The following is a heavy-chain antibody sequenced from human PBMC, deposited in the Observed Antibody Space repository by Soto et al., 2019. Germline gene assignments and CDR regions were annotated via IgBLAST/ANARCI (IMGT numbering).Heavy chain of an antibody. CDR2: ISGSGSTI. Sequence: EVQLLDSGGGLVQPGGSLRLSCAASGFTFSSYAVSWVRQAPGKGPEWISSISGSGSTIYYADSVKGRFTISSDNSKNTLYLQMSSLRAEDTAVYYCAKVFYYYDSSGYYYFDYWGQGTLVTVSS. CDR3: AKVFYYYDSSGYYYFDY. D-gene: IGHD3-22*01. V-gene: IGHV3-23*01. CDR1: GFTFSSYA. J-gene: IGHJ4*02.